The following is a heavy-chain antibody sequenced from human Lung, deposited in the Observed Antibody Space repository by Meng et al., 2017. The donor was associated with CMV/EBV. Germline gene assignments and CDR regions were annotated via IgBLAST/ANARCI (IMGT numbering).Heavy chain of an antibody. CDR3: ASSMATITFAFDY. Sequence: LTGSGPGRCSPSQALSPPCTVSGGSISSGSYYWSWIRQPAGKGLEWIGRIYTSGSTNYNPSLKSRVTISVDTSKNQFSLKLSSVTAADTAVYYCASSMATITFAFDYWGQGTLVTVSS. CDR2: IYTSGST. D-gene: IGHD5-24*01. V-gene: IGHV4-61*02. CDR1: GGSISSGSYY. J-gene: IGHJ4*02.